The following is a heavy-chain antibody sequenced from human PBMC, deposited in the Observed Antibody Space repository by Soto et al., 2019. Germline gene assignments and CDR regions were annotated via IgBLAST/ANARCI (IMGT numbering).Heavy chain of an antibody. CDR3: AKDNLVGGYYDILTGCSDAFDI. J-gene: IGHJ3*02. CDR2: ISGSGGST. V-gene: IGHV3-23*01. Sequence: GGSLRVSCAASGFTFSSYAMSWVRQAPGKGLEWVSAISGSGGSTYYADSVKGRFTISRDNSKNTLYLQMNSLRAEDTAVYYCAKDNLVGGYYDILTGCSDAFDIWGQGTMVTVSS. D-gene: IGHD3-9*01. CDR1: GFTFSSYA.